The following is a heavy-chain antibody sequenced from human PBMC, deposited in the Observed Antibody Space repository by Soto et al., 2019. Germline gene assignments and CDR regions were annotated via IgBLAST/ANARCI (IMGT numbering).Heavy chain of an antibody. J-gene: IGHJ5*02. Sequence: QVQLVQSGAEVKKPGASVKASCKASGYTFTSYAMHWVRQAPGQRLEWMGWINAGNGNTKYSQKFQARVSITRATSGSTAYMELSSRRSEDTAVYYCAKDLARRDCYVASRFDPWGQGTLVTVSS. CDR3: AKDLARRDCYVASRFDP. CDR2: INAGNGNT. CDR1: GYTFTSYA. D-gene: IGHD2-21*02. V-gene: IGHV1-3*01.